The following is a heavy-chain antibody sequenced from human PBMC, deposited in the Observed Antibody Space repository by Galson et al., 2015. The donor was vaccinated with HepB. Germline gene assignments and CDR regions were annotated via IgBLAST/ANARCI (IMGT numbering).Heavy chain of an antibody. J-gene: IGHJ4*02. V-gene: IGHV3-15*01. CDR3: TTATYYDFSLPFDY. CDR1: GFTFSNAW. D-gene: IGHD3-3*01. CDR2: IKSKTDGGTT. Sequence: SLRLSCAASGFTFSNAWMSWVRQAPGKGLEWVGRIKSKTDGGTTDYAAPVKGRFTISRDDSKNTLYLQMNSLKTEDTAVYYCTTATYYDFSLPFDYWGQGTLVTVSS.